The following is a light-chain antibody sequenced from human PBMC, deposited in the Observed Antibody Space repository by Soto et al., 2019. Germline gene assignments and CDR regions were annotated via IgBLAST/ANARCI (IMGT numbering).Light chain of an antibody. CDR2: DAS. CDR1: QSISSY. J-gene: IGKJ5*01. CDR3: QQYGTSEII. V-gene: IGKV3-11*01. Sequence: EVVLTQSPDTLSLPPGERATLSCRASQSISSYLAWYQQKPGQAPRLLIYDASSRATGIPARYSASGSGTDFTLTISRLEPEDFAVFFCQQYGTSEIIFGQGTRLEIK.